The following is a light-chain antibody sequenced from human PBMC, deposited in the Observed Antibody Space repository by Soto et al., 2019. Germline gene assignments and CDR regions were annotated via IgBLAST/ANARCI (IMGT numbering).Light chain of an antibody. J-gene: IGLJ1*01. CDR3: SSSTSSSTTWV. CDR2: EVS. Sequence: QSVLTQPASVSGSPGQSITISCTGTSSDVGGYNYVSWYQQHPGKAPKLMIYEVSNRPSGVSNRFSGSKSGNTASLTISGLQAEDEADYYCSSSTSSSTTWVFGTGTKLTVL. CDR1: SSDVGGYNY. V-gene: IGLV2-14*01.